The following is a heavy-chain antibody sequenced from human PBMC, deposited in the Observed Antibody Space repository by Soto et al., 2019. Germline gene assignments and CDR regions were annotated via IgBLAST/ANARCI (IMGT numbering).Heavy chain of an antibody. Sequence: QVQLVQSGAEVKRPGASVKVSCKSSGYTFTTYAIHWVRQAPGQRLQWMGWFNAGSGNTKYSQDFQGRVTFTRDTSATTSYMELSSLTSEETAVYYCARVPPWGNSGSYYIQHYDSWGQGTLVTVSS. CDR3: ARVPPWGNSGSYYIQHYDS. CDR1: GYTFTTYA. J-gene: IGHJ4*02. D-gene: IGHD3-10*01. CDR2: FNAGSGNT. V-gene: IGHV1-3*01.